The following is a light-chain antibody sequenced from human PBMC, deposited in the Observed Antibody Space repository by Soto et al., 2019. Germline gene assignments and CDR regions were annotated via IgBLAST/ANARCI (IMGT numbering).Light chain of an antibody. J-gene: IGKJ4*01. Sequence: EIVMTQSPATLSVSPGERATLSCRASQSIRTNLAWYQQKPGQPPRLLIYDASTRAAGIPARFIGSGSGTEFTLTISSLQSEDFAIYYRQQFNSWLLTFGGGTKVDIK. CDR1: QSIRTN. CDR2: DAS. V-gene: IGKV3-15*01. CDR3: QQFNSWLLT.